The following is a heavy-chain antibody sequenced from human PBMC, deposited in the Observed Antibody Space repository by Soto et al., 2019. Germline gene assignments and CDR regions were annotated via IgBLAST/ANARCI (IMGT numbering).Heavy chain of an antibody. CDR1: GFTVSSYA. V-gene: IGHV3-9*01. CDR3: VKDISGAYSGPNYDA. Sequence: PGGSLRLSCAASGFTVSSYAMHWVRQTPGQGLEWVSGLNWNSVTPGYGDSVKGRFSISRDNGKYALYLQMTSLRPEDTALYYCVKDISGAYSGPNYDAWGQGTLVTVSS. J-gene: IGHJ4*02. CDR2: LNWNSVTP. D-gene: IGHD1-26*01.